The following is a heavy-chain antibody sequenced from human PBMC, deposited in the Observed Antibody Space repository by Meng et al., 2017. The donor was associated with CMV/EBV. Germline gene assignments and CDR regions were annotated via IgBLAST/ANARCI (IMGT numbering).Heavy chain of an antibody. CDR1: GFTFSSYS. CDR2: ISSSSSTI. D-gene: IGHD6-13*01. J-gene: IGHJ4*02. Sequence: GESLKISCAASGFTFSSYSMNWVRRAPGKGLEWVSYISSSSSTIYYADSVKGRFTISRDNAKNSLYLQMNSLRAEDTAVYYCAREFGSSWSPAGYFDYWGQGTLVTVSS. V-gene: IGHV3-48*04. CDR3: AREFGSSWSPAGYFDY.